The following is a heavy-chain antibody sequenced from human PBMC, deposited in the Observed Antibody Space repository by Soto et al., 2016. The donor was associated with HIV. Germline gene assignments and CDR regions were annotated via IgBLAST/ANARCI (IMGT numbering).Heavy chain of an antibody. J-gene: IGHJ6*03. CDR2: ISGTSNYI. Sequence: EVQLVESGGGLVKPGGSLRLSCAASGFTFSSYHMNWVRQTPGKGLEWVSSISGTSNYIYYADSVKGRFTISRDNAKNLXYLQMNSLRVEDTAIYYCARGGTKYDYYYYMDVWGKGTTVTVSS. CDR3: ARGGTKYDYYYYMDV. V-gene: IGHV3-21*06. CDR1: GFTFSSYH. D-gene: IGHD3-16*01.